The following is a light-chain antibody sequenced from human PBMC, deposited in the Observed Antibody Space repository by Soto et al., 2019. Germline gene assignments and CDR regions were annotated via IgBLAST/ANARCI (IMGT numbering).Light chain of an antibody. CDR2: KVS. J-gene: IGKJ2*01. V-gene: IGKV2-30*01. Sequence: DVVMTQSPLSLPVTLGQPASISCRSSQSLVYSDGNIYLNWFEQRPGQSPRRLIYKVSNRDSGVPDRCRGSGSGPDFTLKISRGEAEDVGVSYCMQGTHWPYTFGQGTKLEIK. CDR3: MQGTHWPYT. CDR1: QSLVYSDGNIY.